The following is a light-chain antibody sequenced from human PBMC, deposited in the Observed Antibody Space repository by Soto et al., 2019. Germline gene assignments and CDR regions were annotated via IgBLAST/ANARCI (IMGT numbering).Light chain of an antibody. CDR3: QQSYSTPAT. CDR1: QSISSY. Sequence: DIQMTQSPSSLYASVGDRVTITCRASQSISSYLNWYQQKPGKAPKLLIYAASSLQSGVPSRFSGSGSGRDFTLTISSLQPEDFATYYCQQSYSTPATFGGGTKVELK. J-gene: IGKJ4*02. V-gene: IGKV1-39*01. CDR2: AAS.